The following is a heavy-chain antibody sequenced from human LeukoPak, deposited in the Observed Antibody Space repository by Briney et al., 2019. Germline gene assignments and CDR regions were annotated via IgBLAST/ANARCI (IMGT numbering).Heavy chain of an antibody. V-gene: IGHV5-51*01. CDR3: ARHLRLWQNWFDP. D-gene: IGHD5-18*01. J-gene: IGHJ5*02. Sequence: GESLKISCKGSGYSFTNYWIGWVRQMPGKGPEWMGIIYPGDSDTRYSPSFQGQVTISADKSISTAYLQWSSLKASNTAMYYCARHLRLWQNWFDPWGQGTLVTVSS. CDR2: IYPGDSDT. CDR1: GYSFTNYW.